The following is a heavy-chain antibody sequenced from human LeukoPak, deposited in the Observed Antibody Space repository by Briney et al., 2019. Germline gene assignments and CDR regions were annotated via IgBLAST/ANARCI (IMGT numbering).Heavy chain of an antibody. Sequence: SETLSLTCSVSGGSISSGDYYWSWIRQPPGKGLELIGYIYYSGSTYYNPSLKSRVTISVDTSKNQFSLNLNSVTAADTAMYYCARGPNYVWGSYRYFDYWGQGTLVTVSS. V-gene: IGHV4-30-4*01. D-gene: IGHD3-16*02. CDR1: GGSISSGDYY. CDR3: ARGPNYVWGSYRYFDY. J-gene: IGHJ4*02. CDR2: IYYSGST.